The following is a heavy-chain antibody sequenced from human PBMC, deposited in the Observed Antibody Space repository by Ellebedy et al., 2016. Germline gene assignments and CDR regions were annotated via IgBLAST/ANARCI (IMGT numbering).Heavy chain of an antibody. D-gene: IGHD4/OR15-4a*01. J-gene: IGHJ4*02. V-gene: IGHV3-9*01. Sequence: GGSLRLXXAGSGFTFNDYALHWVRQAPGKGLEWDSGISWDSAVIGYGGSVKGRFTISKDSAKNYLYLQMNSLRPEDTAFYYCAKGTMDYFYHWGQGTLVTVSS. CDR2: ISWDSAVI. CDR1: GFTFNDYA. CDR3: AKGTMDYFYH.